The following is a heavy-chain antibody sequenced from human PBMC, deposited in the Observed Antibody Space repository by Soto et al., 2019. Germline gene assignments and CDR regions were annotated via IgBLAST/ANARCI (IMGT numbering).Heavy chain of an antibody. CDR3: ARGNWNYFDY. J-gene: IGHJ4*02. D-gene: IGHD1-1*01. Sequence: QVQLQESGPGLVKPSQTLSLTCTVSGGSISSGGYYWSWIRQHPGKGLEWIGYIYYSGSTYYNPSLKXXVXIXXDTSKNQFSLKLSSVTAADTAVYYCARGNWNYFDYWGQGTLVTVSS. CDR2: IYYSGST. CDR1: GGSISSGGYY. V-gene: IGHV4-31*01.